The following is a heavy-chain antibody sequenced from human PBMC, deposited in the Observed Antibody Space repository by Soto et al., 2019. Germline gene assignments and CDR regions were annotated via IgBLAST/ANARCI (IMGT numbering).Heavy chain of an antibody. CDR2: ISGSGVST. V-gene: IGHV3-23*01. D-gene: IGHD3-22*01. CDR3: AKSDYDFEGAFDS. Sequence: EVQLLESGGGLVQPGGSLRLSCAASGFTFFSYAMSWVRQAPGKGLEWVPVISGSGVSTSYADSVRGRFTISRDNSKNTLYLQMNSLRAEDTAVYYCAKSDYDFEGAFDSWGQGTVVSV. J-gene: IGHJ3*02. CDR1: GFTFFSYA.